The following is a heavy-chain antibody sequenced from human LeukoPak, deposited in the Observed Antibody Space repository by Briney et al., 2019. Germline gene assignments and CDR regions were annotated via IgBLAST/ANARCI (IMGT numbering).Heavy chain of an antibody. V-gene: IGHV3-23*01. D-gene: IGHD3-3*01. CDR2: ISGSGSST. CDR3: AKGRWVTEWLLDY. CDR1: GFTFSSYA. J-gene: IGHJ4*02. Sequence: GGSLRLSCAASGFTFSSYAMSWVRQAPGKGLEWVSAISGSGSSTYYADSVKGRFTISRDNSKNTLYLQMNSLRAEDTAVYYCAKGRWVTEWLLDYWGQGTLVTVSS.